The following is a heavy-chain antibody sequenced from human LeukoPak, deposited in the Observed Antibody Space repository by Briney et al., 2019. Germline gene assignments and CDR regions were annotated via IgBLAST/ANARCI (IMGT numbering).Heavy chain of an antibody. Sequence: GGSLRLSCAPSGFTFSSHGMHWVRQAPGKGLEWVAVISYDGSNKYYADSVKGRFTISRDNSKNTLYLQMNSLRAEDTAVYYCARDSTDYGDYPLDAFDIWGQGTMVTVSS. J-gene: IGHJ3*02. D-gene: IGHD4-17*01. V-gene: IGHV3-30*03. CDR2: ISYDGSNK. CDR3: ARDSTDYGDYPLDAFDI. CDR1: GFTFSSHG.